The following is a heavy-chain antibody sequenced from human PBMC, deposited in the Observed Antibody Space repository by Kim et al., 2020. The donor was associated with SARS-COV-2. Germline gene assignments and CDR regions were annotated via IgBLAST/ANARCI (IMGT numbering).Heavy chain of an antibody. J-gene: IGHJ4*02. Sequence: ADSVEGQFTISRDNAKNTLYLEMNNLRVEDTAFYYCARVPHYDSSGYYFDYWGQGTLVSVSP. V-gene: IGHV3-74*01. CDR3: ARVPHYDSSGYYFDY. D-gene: IGHD3-22*01.